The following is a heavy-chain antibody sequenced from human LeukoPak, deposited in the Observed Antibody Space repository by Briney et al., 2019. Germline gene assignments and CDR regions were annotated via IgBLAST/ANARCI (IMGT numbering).Heavy chain of an antibody. V-gene: IGHV5-51*01. J-gene: IGHJ4*02. Sequence: GESLQISCKGSGYRFTSYWIGWVRQMSWKGLEWMGIIYPADSDTRYSPSFQGQVTISADKSISTAYLQWSSLKASDSAMYYCARARVVAAREYYFDYWGQGTLVTVSS. CDR3: ARARVVAAREYYFDY. CDR2: IYPADSDT. D-gene: IGHD2-15*01. CDR1: GYRFTSYW.